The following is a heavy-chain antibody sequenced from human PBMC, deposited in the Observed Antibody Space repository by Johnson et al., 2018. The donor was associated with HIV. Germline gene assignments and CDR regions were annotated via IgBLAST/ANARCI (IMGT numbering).Heavy chain of an antibody. CDR1: GFTFSDYY. V-gene: IGHV3-11*01. CDR2: VIYSGGST. J-gene: IGHJ3*02. D-gene: IGHD6-13*01. CDR3: TTDLAAVGSGAFDI. Sequence: QVQLVESGGGLVKPGGSLRLSCAASGFTFSDYYMSWIRQAPGKGLEWVSVIYSGGSTYYADSVKGRFTISRDNAKNSLYLQMNSLKTEDTAVYYCTTDLAAVGSGAFDIWGQGTMVTVSS.